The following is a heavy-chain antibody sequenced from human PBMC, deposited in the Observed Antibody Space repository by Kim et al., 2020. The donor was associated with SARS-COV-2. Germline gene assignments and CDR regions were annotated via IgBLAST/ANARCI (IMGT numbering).Heavy chain of an antibody. D-gene: IGHD3-10*01. J-gene: IGHJ4*02. Sequence: GGSLRLSCAASGFIFSSYGMHWVRQAPGKGLEWMAVISYDGSEKYYADSMKGRFTISRDNSKNTLYLQLNNLRAEDTAVYYCATSRRDGLRWFGDYWGQGTLVTVSS. CDR1: GFIFSSYG. CDR2: ISYDGSEK. CDR3: ATSRRDGLRWFGDY. V-gene: IGHV3-33*05.